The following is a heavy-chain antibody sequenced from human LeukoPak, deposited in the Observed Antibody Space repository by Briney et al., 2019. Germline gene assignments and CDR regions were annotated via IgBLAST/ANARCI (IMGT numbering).Heavy chain of an antibody. CDR2: IGSSGGGI. V-gene: IGHV3-23*01. D-gene: IGHD7-27*01. CDR1: GFTFSTYT. Sequence: GGSLRLSCAASGFTFSTYTMYWVRHPPGKRLEWVSIIGSSGGGIHYADSVKGRFTISRNNSKNALYLQMNSLRVEDTAVYYCAIDPNWGTHSRGQGVLVTVSS. CDR3: AIDPNWGTHS. J-gene: IGHJ5*01.